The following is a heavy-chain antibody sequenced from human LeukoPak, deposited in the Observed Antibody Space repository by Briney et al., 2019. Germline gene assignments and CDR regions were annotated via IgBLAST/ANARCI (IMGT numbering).Heavy chain of an antibody. D-gene: IGHD2-15*01. V-gene: IGHV3-7*01. CDR1: GFSFSATW. Sequence: GGSLRLSCAASGFSFSATWMTWVRQAAGKGLECVANIKPDGSERYYLDSVKGRFTVSRDNAKTSLYLQMNSLRVEDTATYYCASDLNHASAGWGEGTLVTVSS. J-gene: IGHJ4*02. CDR3: ASDLNHASAG. CDR2: IKPDGSER.